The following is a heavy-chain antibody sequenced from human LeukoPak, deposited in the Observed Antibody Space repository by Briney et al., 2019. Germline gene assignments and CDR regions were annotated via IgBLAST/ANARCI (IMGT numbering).Heavy chain of an antibody. J-gene: IGHJ4*02. CDR2: IYDSGTT. V-gene: IGHV4-31*03. CDR1: GDANSSGGYY. CDR3: ARGGDRRGFDY. Sequence: SEMLSLSGTVSGDANSSGGYYWRWTRQHPGKGLEWIGYIYDSGTTYYNPSLKSRLTISVDTSKNQFSLKLRSLTAADTAVYYCARGGDRRGFDYWGQGTLVTVSS. D-gene: IGHD1-14*01.